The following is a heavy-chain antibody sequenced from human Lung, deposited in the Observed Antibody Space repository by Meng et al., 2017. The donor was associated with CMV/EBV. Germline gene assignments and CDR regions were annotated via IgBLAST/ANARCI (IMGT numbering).Heavy chain of an antibody. V-gene: IGHV4-39*07. CDR2: IYYSGST. Sequence: SVTLSRXSPSSGGCISSSSYYWAWIRQPPWTGLEWLGSIYYSGSTYYNPSLKSRVTISVDTSKNQFSLKLSSVTAADTAVYYCASTNYDLWSGYWRGNFDYWGQGXLVTVSS. J-gene: IGHJ4*02. D-gene: IGHD3-3*01. CDR3: ASTNYDLWSGYWRGNFDY. CDR1: GGCISSSSYY.